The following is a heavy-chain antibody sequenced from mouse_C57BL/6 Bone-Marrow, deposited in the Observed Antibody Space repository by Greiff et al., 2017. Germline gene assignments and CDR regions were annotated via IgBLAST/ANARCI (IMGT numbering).Heavy chain of an antibody. J-gene: IGHJ1*03. Sequence: QQSCKASGYTFPSYGIRWVKQRTGQGLEWIGEIYPRSGNTYYNEKFKGKATLTADKSSSTAYMELRSLTSEDSAVYFCARYYYGSSYDWYVDVWGTGTTVTVSS. CDR1: GYTFPSYG. CDR3: ARYYYGSSYDWYVDV. D-gene: IGHD1-1*01. CDR2: IYPRSGNT. V-gene: IGHV1-81*01.